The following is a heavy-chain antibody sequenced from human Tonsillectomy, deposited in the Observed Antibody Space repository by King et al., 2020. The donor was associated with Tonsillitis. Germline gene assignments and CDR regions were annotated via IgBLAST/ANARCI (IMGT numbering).Heavy chain of an antibody. CDR2: IWYDGRNK. Sequence: VQLVESGGGVVQPGRSLRLSCAASGFTFSSFGMHWVRQAPGNGLEWGAGIWYDGRNKYYVDSVKGRLSISRDNSKNTLYLQMNSLRAEDTAVYYFARDESGGVVPAAQNYWGQGTLVTVSS. D-gene: IGHD2-2*01. CDR1: GFTFSSFG. V-gene: IGHV3-33*08. CDR3: ARDESGGVVPAAQNY. J-gene: IGHJ4*02.